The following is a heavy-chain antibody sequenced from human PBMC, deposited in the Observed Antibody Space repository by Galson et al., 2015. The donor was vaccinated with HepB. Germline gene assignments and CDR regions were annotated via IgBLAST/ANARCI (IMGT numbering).Heavy chain of an antibody. J-gene: IGHJ4*02. D-gene: IGHD2-8*01. CDR3: AGVQPLPHCTNGVCQGGFDY. CDR2: ISSSSSYI. V-gene: IGHV3-21*01. Sequence: SLRLSCAASGFTFSSYSMNWVRQAPGKGLEWVSSISSSSSYIYYADSVKGRFTISRDNAKNSLYLQMNSLRAEDTAVYYCAGVQPLPHCTNGVCQGGFDYWGQGTLVTVSS. CDR1: GFTFSSYS.